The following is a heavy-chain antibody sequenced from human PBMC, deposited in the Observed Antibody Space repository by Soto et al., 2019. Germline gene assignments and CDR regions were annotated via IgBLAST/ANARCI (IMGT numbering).Heavy chain of an antibody. Sequence: QVQLVQSGAEVKKPGASVKVSCKASGYTFTSYGISWVRQAPGQGLEWMGWISAYNGNINYAQKLQGRVTMTTDTSTSKAYMELRSLRSDDTAVYYCAVEISTSYYYYGMDVWGQGPTVTVSS. J-gene: IGHJ6*02. D-gene: IGHD2-2*01. CDR1: GYTFTSYG. CDR2: ISAYNGNI. CDR3: AVEISTSYYYYGMDV. V-gene: IGHV1-18*01.